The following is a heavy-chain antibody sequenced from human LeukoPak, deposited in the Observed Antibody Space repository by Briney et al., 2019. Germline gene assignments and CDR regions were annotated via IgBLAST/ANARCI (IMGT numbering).Heavy chain of an antibody. Sequence: AGGSLRLSCAASGFTFNNYAMSWVRQAPGKGLEWVSVIYSGGSTYYADSVKGRFTISRDNSKNTLYLQMNSLRAEDTAVYYCARMREIAATGISGGDYWGQGTLVTVSS. CDR2: IYSGGST. CDR1: GFTFNNYA. J-gene: IGHJ4*02. D-gene: IGHD6-13*01. V-gene: IGHV3-53*01. CDR3: ARMREIAATGISGGDY.